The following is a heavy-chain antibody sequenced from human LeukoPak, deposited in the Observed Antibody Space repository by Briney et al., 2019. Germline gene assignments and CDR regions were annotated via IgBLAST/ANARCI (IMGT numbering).Heavy chain of an antibody. CDR1: GGSVSSGGYY. V-gene: IGHV4-61*08. CDR2: VYDSGSG. D-gene: IGHD4-17*01. J-gene: IGHJ4*02. Sequence: SETLSLTCTVSGGSVSSGGYYWSWIRQPPGKGLDWIGYVYDSGSGKYKPSLNSRVTISIDTSKNQFSLKLNSVTAADSAVYYCARLRSGGYFEYWGQGTLVTVSS. CDR3: ARLRSGGYFEY.